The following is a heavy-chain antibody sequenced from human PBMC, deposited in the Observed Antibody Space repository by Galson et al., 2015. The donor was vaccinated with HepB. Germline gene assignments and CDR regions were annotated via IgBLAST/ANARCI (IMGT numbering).Heavy chain of an antibody. Sequence: PALVKPTQTLTLTCTLFGFSVITTGMSVSWIRQPPGKTLEWLALIDWDDDKYYSTSLKTRLTISKDTSKNQVVLTMTNMDPVDTATYYCARVQAKRFLEWFIDYWGQGTLVTVSS. CDR1: GFSVITTGMS. J-gene: IGHJ4*02. D-gene: IGHD3-3*01. V-gene: IGHV2-70*01. CDR3: ARVQAKRFLEWFIDY. CDR2: IDWDDDK.